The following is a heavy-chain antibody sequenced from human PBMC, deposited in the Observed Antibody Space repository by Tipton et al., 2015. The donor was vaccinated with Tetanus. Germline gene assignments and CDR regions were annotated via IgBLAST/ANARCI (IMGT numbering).Heavy chain of an antibody. Sequence: GSLRLSCTASGFSFSNCYMVWLRQAPGKGLEWLSFISHSGTTIYNADSVKGRFTISRDNAENSLYLQMNSLRVEDTAVYYCATRVGPSSSFYYGMDVWGQGTTVTVSS. CDR1: GFSFSNCY. CDR3: ATRVGPSSSFYYGMDV. CDR2: ISHSGTTI. J-gene: IGHJ6*02. V-gene: IGHV3-11*01. D-gene: IGHD3-10*01.